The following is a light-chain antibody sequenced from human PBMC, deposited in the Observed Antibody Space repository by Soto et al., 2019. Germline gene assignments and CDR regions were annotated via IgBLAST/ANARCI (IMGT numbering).Light chain of an antibody. CDR1: QSVISD. CDR3: QQYDGSPRT. CDR2: GAS. V-gene: IGKV3-15*01. Sequence: TVITHAPSTLSVSPLERATLSFRSSQSVISDLALYQQNPGQAPRLLIFGASTRATSIPARFTGSRSGTEFTLTISRLEPEDFAVYYCQQYDGSPRTFGQGTKVDIK. J-gene: IGKJ1*01.